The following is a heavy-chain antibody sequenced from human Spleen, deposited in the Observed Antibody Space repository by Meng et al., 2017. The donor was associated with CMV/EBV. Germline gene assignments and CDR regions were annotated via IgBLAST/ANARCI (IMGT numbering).Heavy chain of an antibody. CDR1: FSGYY. V-gene: IGHV4-34*01. CDR3: ARGLGGYCSGGSCYSYNWFDP. CDR2: INHSGST. J-gene: IGHJ5*02. Sequence: FSGYYWIWIRQPPGKWLEWIGDINHSGSTNCNPSLKSRVSISVDTSKNQFSLKLSSVTAADTDVYYCARGLGGYCSGGSCYSYNWFDPWGQGTLVTVSS. D-gene: IGHD2-15*01.